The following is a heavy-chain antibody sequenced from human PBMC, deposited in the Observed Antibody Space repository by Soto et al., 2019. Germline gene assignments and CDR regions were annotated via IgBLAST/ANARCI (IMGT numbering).Heavy chain of an antibody. Sequence: QVQLVESGGGVVQPGRSLRLSCAASGFTFSSYGMHWVRQAPGKGLEWEAVIGYDGSNKYYADSVKGRFTISRDNSKNALYLQMNSLRAEDTAVYYCARDTYYYDSSGIDPWGQGTLVTVSS. CDR3: ARDTYYYDSSGIDP. CDR1: GFTFSSYG. V-gene: IGHV3-33*01. J-gene: IGHJ5*02. CDR2: IGYDGSNK. D-gene: IGHD3-22*01.